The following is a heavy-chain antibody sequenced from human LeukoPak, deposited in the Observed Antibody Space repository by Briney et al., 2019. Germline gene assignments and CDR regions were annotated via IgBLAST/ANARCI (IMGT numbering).Heavy chain of an antibody. J-gene: IGHJ3*02. V-gene: IGHV3-21*01. D-gene: IGHD1-26*01. CDR3: ATPKISGSYGRAFDI. CDR2: ISSSSSYI. Sequence: GGSLRLSCAASGFTFSSYSMNWVRQAPGKGLEWVSSISSSSSYIYYADSVKGRFTISRDNAKNSLYLQMNSLRAEDTAVYYCATPKISGSYGRAFDIWGQGTMVTVSS. CDR1: GFTFSSYS.